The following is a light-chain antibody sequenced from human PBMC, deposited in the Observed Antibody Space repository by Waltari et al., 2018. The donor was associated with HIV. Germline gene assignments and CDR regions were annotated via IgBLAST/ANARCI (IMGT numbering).Light chain of an antibody. Sequence: QSALTQSASVSASPGQSITISCTGSSSDIGTYNLFSWFQQHPGKAPTLLIYEVKNRPAGVSPRFSGSKSGNTASLTISGLQAADEADYHCCAYAGFSTYLFGPGTKVTVL. V-gene: IGLV2-23*02. CDR3: CAYAGFSTYL. CDR2: EVK. J-gene: IGLJ1*01. CDR1: SSDIGTYNL.